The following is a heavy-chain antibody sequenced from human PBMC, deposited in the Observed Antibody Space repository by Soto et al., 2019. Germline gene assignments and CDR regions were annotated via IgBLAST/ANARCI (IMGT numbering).Heavy chain of an antibody. J-gene: IGHJ6*02. Sequence: SETLSRTCTVSGGSISSSSYYWGWIRQPPGKGLEWIGSIYYSGSTYYNPSLKSRVTISVDTSKNQFSLKLSSVTAADTAVYYCRRSSRYSTDVWGQGTTVTVSS. V-gene: IGHV4-39*01. CDR1: GGSISSSSYY. CDR3: RRSSRYSTDV. CDR2: IYYSGST. D-gene: IGHD6-13*01.